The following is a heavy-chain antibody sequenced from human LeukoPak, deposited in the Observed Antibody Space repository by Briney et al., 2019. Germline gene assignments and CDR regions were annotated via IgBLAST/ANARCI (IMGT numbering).Heavy chain of an antibody. CDR1: GFTFSSYA. V-gene: IGHV3-33*08. Sequence: PGRSLRLSCAASGFTFSSYAMHWVRQAPGKGLEWVAVIWYDGTKTFYADSVKGRFTISRDNSRNTLYLQMTSLRAEDTAVYYCARAGFCSGGTCYSDFWGQGTLVTVSS. CDR3: ARAGFCSGGTCYSDF. J-gene: IGHJ4*02. CDR2: IWYDGTKT. D-gene: IGHD2-15*01.